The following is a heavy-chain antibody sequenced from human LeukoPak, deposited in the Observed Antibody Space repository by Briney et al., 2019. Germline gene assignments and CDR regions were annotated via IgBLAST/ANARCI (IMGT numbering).Heavy chain of an antibody. V-gene: IGHV4-34*01. CDR3: ARGRSDGQLVPNDY. J-gene: IGHJ4*02. D-gene: IGHD6-6*01. CDR1: GGSFSGYY. CDR2: INHSGST. Sequence: SETLSLTCAVYGGSFSGYYWSWIRQPPGRGVEWIGEINHSGSTNYNPSLKSRVIISVDTSKNQFSLKLSSVTAADTAVYYCARGRSDGQLVPNDYWGQGTLVTVSS.